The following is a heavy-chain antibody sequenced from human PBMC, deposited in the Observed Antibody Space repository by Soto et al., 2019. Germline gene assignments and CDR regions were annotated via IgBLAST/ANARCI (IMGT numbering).Heavy chain of an antibody. Sequence: QVQLVQSGAEVKKPGSSVKVSCKASGGTXXXYAISWVRQAPGXXXEWMGGIIPIFGTANYAQKFQGRVTITADESTSTAYMELSSLRSEDTAVYYCARDLEDCSGGSCFPGSLDYWGQGTLVTVSS. V-gene: IGHV1-69*01. CDR3: ARDLEDCSGGSCFPGSLDY. CDR2: IIPIFGTA. CDR1: GGTXXXYA. J-gene: IGHJ4*02. D-gene: IGHD2-15*01.